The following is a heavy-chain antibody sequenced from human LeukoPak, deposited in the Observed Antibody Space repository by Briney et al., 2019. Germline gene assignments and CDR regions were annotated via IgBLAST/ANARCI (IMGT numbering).Heavy chain of an antibody. CDR2: MNPNSGNT. D-gene: IGHD3-10*01. J-gene: IGHJ4*02. V-gene: IGHV1-8*01. CDR1: GYTFTSYD. Sequence: ASVKVSCKASGYTFTSYDINWVRQATGQGLEWMGWMNPNSGNTGYAQKFQGRVTMTRNTSISTAYMELSSLRSEDTAVYYCARGTYGSGSYYKRGAPWYWGQGTLVTVSS. CDR3: ARGTYGSGSYYKRGAPWY.